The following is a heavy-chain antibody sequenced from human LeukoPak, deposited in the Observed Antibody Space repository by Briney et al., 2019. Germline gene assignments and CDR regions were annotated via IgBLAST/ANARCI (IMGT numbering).Heavy chain of an antibody. CDR2: INHSGST. D-gene: IGHD3-10*01. V-gene: IGHV4-34*01. CDR3: ARGPAWYYYGSGSYRNWFDP. J-gene: IGHJ5*02. Sequence: SETLSLTCAVYGGSFSGYYWSWIRQPPGKGLEWIGEINHSGSTNYNPSLKSRVTISVDTSKNQFSLKLSSVTAADPAVYYCARGPAWYYYGSGSYRNWFDPWGQGTLVTVSS. CDR1: GGSFSGYY.